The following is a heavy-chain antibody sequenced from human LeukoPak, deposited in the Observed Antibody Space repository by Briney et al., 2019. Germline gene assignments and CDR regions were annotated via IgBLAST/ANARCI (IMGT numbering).Heavy chain of an antibody. V-gene: IGHV1-69*04. D-gene: IGHD3-3*01. CDR2: IIPILGIA. CDR1: GGTFSSYA. CDR3: ARAALRFLEWLESYYYGMDV. J-gene: IGHJ6*02. Sequence: SVKVSCKASGGTFSSYAISWVRQAPGQGLEWMGRIIPILGIANYAQKFQGRVTITADKSTSTAYMELSSLRSEATAVYYCARAALRFLEWLESYYYGMDVWGQGTTVTVSS.